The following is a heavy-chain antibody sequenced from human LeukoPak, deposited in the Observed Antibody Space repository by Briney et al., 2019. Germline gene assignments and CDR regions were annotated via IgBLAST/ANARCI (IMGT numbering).Heavy chain of an antibody. V-gene: IGHV1-8*01. CDR2: MNPNSANT. CDR1: GYIFTSYE. J-gene: IGHJ4*02. D-gene: IGHD5-24*01. Sequence: ASVKVSCTASGYIFTSYEINWVRQAPGQGLEWMGWMNPNSANTGYGQNFQGRVTMTWNTSISTAYMELSSLRSEDTAVYFCARADMAYFDYWGQGTLVTVSS. CDR3: ARADMAYFDY.